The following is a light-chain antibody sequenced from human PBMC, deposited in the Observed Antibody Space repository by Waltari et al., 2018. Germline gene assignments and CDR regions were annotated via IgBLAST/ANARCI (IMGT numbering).Light chain of an antibody. Sequence: DIVMTQSPDSLAVSLGERATIKCKSSQRVLYSANNKNSPTWYKKQPGQPTKLLIYWASARESGTPDRFSGIGSGTDFTLTITSLQAEDLATYYCQQHYSTPPTFGGGTKVDI. CDR2: WAS. J-gene: IGKJ4*01. CDR3: QQHYSTPPT. CDR1: QRVLYSANNKNS. V-gene: IGKV4-1*01.